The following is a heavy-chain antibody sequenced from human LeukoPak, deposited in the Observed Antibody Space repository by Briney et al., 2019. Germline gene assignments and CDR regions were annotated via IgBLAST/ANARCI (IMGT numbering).Heavy chain of an antibody. CDR1: GGSISSSSYY. CDR2: IYYSGST. CDR3: ARDVSARLLWFGELGRYYFDY. Sequence: EASETLSLTCTVSGGSISSSSYYWGWIRQPPGKGLEWIGSIYYSGSTYYNPSLKSRVTISVDTSKNQFSLKLSSVTAADTAVYYCARDVSARLLWFGELGRYYFDYWGQGTLVTVSS. J-gene: IGHJ4*02. D-gene: IGHD3-10*01. V-gene: IGHV4-39*07.